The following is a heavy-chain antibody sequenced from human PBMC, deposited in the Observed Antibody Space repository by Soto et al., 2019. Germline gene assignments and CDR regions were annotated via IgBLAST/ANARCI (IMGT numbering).Heavy chain of an antibody. D-gene: IGHD6-19*01. V-gene: IGHV1-24*01. CDR3: ATAVAVAASVRHDAFDI. Sequence: ASVKVSCKVSGYTLTELSMHWVRQAPGKGLEWMGGFDPEDGETIYAQKFQGRVTMTEDTSTDTAYMELSSLRAEDTAVYYCATAVAVAASVRHDAFDIWGQGTMVTVSS. CDR2: FDPEDGET. CDR1: GYTLTELS. J-gene: IGHJ3*02.